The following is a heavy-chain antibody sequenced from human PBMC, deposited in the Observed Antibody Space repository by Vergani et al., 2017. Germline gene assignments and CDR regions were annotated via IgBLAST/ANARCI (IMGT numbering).Heavy chain of an antibody. CDR1: GFTFSSYS. D-gene: IGHD1-26*01. Sequence: EVQLVESGGGLVKPGGSLRLSCAASGFTFSSYSMNWVRQAPGKGLEWVSSISSSSSYIYYADSVKGRFTISRDNAKNSLYLQMNSLRAEDTAVYYCARDAPNGSAFDIWGQGTMVTVSS. CDR2: ISSSSSYI. J-gene: IGHJ3*02. CDR3: ARDAPNGSAFDI. V-gene: IGHV3-21*01.